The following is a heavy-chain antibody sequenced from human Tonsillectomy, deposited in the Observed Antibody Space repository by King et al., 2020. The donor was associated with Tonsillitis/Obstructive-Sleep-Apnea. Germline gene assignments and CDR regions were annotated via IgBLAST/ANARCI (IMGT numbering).Heavy chain of an antibody. Sequence: VQLVESGGGVVQPGRSLRLSCAASEFTFSTYAMHWVRQAPGKGLEWLSVISYDGSKTDYADSVKGRFTISRDISKNTLYLQMSSLRAEDTALYYCARGDNYGSGSYYKSGGYFQHWGLGTLLTVSS. V-gene: IGHV3-30*04. CDR2: ISYDGSKT. J-gene: IGHJ1*01. D-gene: IGHD3-10*01. CDR1: EFTFSTYA. CDR3: ARGDNYGSGSYYKSGGYFQH.